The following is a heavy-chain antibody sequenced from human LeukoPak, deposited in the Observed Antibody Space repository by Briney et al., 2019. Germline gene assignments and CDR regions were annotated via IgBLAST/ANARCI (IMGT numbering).Heavy chain of an antibody. CDR1: GFTFSSYA. D-gene: IGHD1-1*01. V-gene: IGHV3-23*01. J-gene: IGHJ6*02. CDR3: APQLEMDYYYYGMDV. Sequence: GGSLRLSCAASGFTFSSYAMSGVRQAPGKGVERVSGISGSGGSTYYADSVKGRFTISRDNSKNTLYLQMNSLRAEDTAVYYCAPQLEMDYYYYGMDVWGQGTTVTVSS. CDR2: ISGSGGST.